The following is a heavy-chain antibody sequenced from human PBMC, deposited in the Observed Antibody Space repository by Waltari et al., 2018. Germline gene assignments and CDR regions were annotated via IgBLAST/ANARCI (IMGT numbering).Heavy chain of an antibody. V-gene: IGHV4-34*01. CDR2: INHSGST. D-gene: IGHD3-22*01. CDR3: ASWNYDSSGYQFDY. J-gene: IGHJ4*02. CDR1: GGSFSGYY. Sequence: QVQLQQWGAGLLKPSETLSLTCAVYGGSFSGYYWSWIRQPPGKGLEWIGEINHSGSTTYTPSLNSRVTISLDTPKNQCSLKLSSVTAADTAVYYCASWNYDSSGYQFDYWGQGTLVTVSS.